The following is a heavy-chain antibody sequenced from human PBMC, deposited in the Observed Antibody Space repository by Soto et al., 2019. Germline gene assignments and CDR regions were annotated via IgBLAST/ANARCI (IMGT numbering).Heavy chain of an antibody. V-gene: IGHV3-23*01. D-gene: IGHD3-16*01. CDR3: AKEIGGYYFDS. J-gene: IGHJ4*02. CDR2: IIGSGGTT. CDR1: GFTFSTFA. Sequence: EVQLLESGGGLVQPGGSLRLSCAASGFTFSTFAMSWVRQAPGKGLESVSRIIGSGGTTYYADSVKGRFTISRDNSKNTLYLQVNSLRAEDTAVYYCAKEIGGYYFDSWGQGTLVAVSS.